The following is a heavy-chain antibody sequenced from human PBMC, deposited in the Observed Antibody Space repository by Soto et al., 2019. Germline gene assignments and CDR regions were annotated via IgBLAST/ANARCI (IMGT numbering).Heavy chain of an antibody. CDR1: GYTFTSYG. Sequence: ASVKVSCKASGYTFTSYGISWVRQAPGQGLEWMGWISAYNGNTNYAQKIQGRVTMTTDTSTSTAYMELRSLRSDDTAVYYCARETYGSGSYPLGYYYYGMDVWGQGTTVTVSS. CDR2: ISAYNGNT. J-gene: IGHJ6*02. CDR3: ARETYGSGSYPLGYYYYGMDV. V-gene: IGHV1-18*01. D-gene: IGHD3-10*01.